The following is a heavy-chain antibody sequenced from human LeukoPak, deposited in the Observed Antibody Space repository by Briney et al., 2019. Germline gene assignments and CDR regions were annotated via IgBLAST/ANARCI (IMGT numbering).Heavy chain of an antibody. CDR1: GYILSNYD. Sequence: ASVKVSCKTSGYILSNYDITGVRPAPGQGLEWMGWISPYNGNINYAQNLQGRVTMTTDTSTSTAYMELRSLRFEDTAVYYCARLISLTTPPYFYYDMDVWGQGTTVIVSS. D-gene: IGHD1-1*01. CDR2: ISPYNGNI. CDR3: ARLISLTTPPYFYYDMDV. V-gene: IGHV1-18*01. J-gene: IGHJ6*02.